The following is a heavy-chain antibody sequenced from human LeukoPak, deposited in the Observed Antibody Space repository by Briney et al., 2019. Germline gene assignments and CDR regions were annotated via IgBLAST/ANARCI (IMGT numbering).Heavy chain of an antibody. CDR2: IYYSGST. D-gene: IGHD1-26*01. J-gene: IGHJ6*02. Sequence: SETLSLTCTVSGCSISSYYWSWIRQPPGKGLEWIGDIYYSGSTNYNPSLKSRVTISVDTSKNQFSLKLSSVTAAATAVYLCAIYGIYGMDGWSQGTTVTVS. V-gene: IGHV4-59*01. CDR1: GCSISSYY. CDR3: AIYGIYGMDG.